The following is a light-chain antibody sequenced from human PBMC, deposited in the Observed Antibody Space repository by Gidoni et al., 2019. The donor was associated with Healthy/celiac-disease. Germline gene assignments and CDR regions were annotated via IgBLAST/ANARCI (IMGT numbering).Light chain of an antibody. V-gene: IGLV3-1*01. Sequence: SYELPQPPSVSVSTGQTASITSSGDNLGDKYAYWYQQKPGQSPVLVIYQDSKRHSGIPERFSGSNTGNTATLTISGTQAMDEADYYCQAWDSSTAVVFGGGTKLTVL. J-gene: IGLJ2*01. CDR2: QDS. CDR3: QAWDSSTAVV. CDR1: NLGDKY.